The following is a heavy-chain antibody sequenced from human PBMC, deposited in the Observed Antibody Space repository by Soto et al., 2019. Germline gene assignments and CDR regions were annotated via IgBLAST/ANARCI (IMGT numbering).Heavy chain of an antibody. Sequence: PGESLKISCKASGYSFTTYWIAWVRQMPGRGLEWMGVINPGDSETRYSPSFQGQVTISADKSINTAYLQWSSLKASDTAMYYCARRIPSGSYYYYYYGMDVWGQGTTVTVSS. CDR3: ARRIPSGSYYYYYYGMDV. V-gene: IGHV5-51*01. D-gene: IGHD1-26*01. J-gene: IGHJ6*02. CDR2: INPGDSET. CDR1: GYSFTTYW.